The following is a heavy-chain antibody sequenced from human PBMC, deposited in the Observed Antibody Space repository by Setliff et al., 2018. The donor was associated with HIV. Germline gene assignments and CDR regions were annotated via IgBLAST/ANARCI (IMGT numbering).Heavy chain of an antibody. Sequence: SETLSLTCTVSGDSISSGGYYWSWIRQLPGEGLEWIGYIYYSGATYYNPSLKNRVTISLDTSKSQFSLKLTSVTAADTALYYCASGRGAKGGYDYFGSWGQGTLVTVSS. J-gene: IGHJ4*02. CDR2: IYYSGAT. V-gene: IGHV4-31*03. D-gene: IGHD5-12*01. CDR3: ASGRGAKGGYDYFGS. CDR1: GDSISSGGYY.